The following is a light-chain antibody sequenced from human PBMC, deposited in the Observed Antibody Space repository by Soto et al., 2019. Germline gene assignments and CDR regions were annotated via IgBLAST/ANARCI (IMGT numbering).Light chain of an antibody. CDR1: SSDVGGYNY. V-gene: IGLV2-14*01. Sequence: QSALTQPASVSGSPGQSITISCTGTSSDVGGYNYVSWYQQHPGKAPKVIIYGVTHRPSGVSNRFSGSKSVNTASLTISGLQAEDEADYYCCSYTTTNTLVFGGGTKLTV. J-gene: IGLJ2*01. CDR3: CSYTTTNTLV. CDR2: GVT.